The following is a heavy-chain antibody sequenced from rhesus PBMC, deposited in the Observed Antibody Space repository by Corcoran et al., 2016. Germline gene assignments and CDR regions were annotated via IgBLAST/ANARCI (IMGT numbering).Heavy chain of an antibody. CDR3: ARRGHIGVITYFDS. D-gene: IGHD3-22*01. J-gene: IGHJ4*01. CDR2: IYGGGGST. CDR1: GGSISSSNW. V-gene: IGHV4-93*02. Sequence: QVQLQESGPAVVKPSETLSLTCAVSGGSISSSNWWSWIRQSPGKGLEWIGGIYGGGGSTEYTPPLKSRVTISIATSKNRFSLKLSSVTAADTAVYYCARRGHIGVITYFDSWGQGVLVTVSS.